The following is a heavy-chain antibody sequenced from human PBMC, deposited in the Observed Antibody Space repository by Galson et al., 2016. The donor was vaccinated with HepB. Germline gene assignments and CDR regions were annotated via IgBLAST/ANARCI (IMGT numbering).Heavy chain of an antibody. CDR2: INRDGSTT. CDR3: ARGCPETTYYYYMDL. V-gene: IGHV3-74*01. D-gene: IGHD1-7*01. Sequence: SLRLSCAASGLIFSTYWMHWVRQVPGKGLVWVSRINRDGSTTSYADSVKGRFTITRDNAKDTLYLQIDSLRAEDTAVYYCARGCPETTYYYYMDLWGKGTPAAVSS. J-gene: IGHJ6*03. CDR1: GLIFSTYW.